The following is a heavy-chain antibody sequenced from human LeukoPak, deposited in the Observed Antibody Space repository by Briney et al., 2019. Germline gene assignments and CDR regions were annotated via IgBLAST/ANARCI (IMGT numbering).Heavy chain of an antibody. CDR1: GYTFTSYA. V-gene: IGHV1-69*13. CDR3: ASPSGYSYVTAREYYYYGMDV. CDR2: IIPIFGTA. J-gene: IGHJ6*02. Sequence: SVKVSCKASGYTFTSYAMHWVRQAPGQGLEWMGGIIPIFGTANYAQKFQGRVTITADESTSAAYMKLSSLRSEDTAVYYCASPSGYSYVTAREYYYYGMDVWGQGTTVTVSS. D-gene: IGHD5-18*01.